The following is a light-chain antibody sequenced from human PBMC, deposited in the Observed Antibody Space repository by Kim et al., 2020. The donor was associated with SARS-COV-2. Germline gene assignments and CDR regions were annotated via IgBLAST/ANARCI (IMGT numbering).Light chain of an antibody. J-gene: IGKJ5*01. CDR2: GAS. Sequence: EVLLTQSPGTLSLSPGERAILSCRASQNVSSSYLAWYQHKPGQSPRLLIHGASSRATGVPDRFRGGGSGTDFTLTITRLEPEDFAVYYCQQYGRSPTTFGQGTRLEIK. CDR1: QNVSSSY. CDR3: QQYGRSPTT. V-gene: IGKV3-20*01.